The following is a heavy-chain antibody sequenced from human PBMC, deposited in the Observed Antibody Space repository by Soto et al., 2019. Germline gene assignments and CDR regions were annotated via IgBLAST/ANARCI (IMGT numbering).Heavy chain of an antibody. Sequence: QVQLQESGPGLVKPSETLSLTCTVSGGSISNYYWSWIRQPPGKGLEWVGYIYYSGSTNYNPSLTSRVTISVDTSKNQFSLNLSSVTAADTAVYYCARGALTTYFDYWGQGTLVTVSS. J-gene: IGHJ4*02. CDR1: GGSISNYY. CDR2: IYYSGST. CDR3: ARGALTTYFDY. V-gene: IGHV4-59*01.